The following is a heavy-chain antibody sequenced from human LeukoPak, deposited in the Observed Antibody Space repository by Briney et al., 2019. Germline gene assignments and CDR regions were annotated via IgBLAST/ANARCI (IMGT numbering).Heavy chain of an antibody. CDR1: GFTFSSYW. V-gene: IGHV3-30*02. CDR3: ARDPMIVGVNAFDI. Sequence: GGSLRLSCAASGFTFSSYWMSWVRQAPGKGLEWVAFIRYDGSNKYYADSVKGRFTISRDNSKNTLYLQMNSLRAEDTAVYYCARDPMIVGVNAFDIWGQGTMVTVSS. J-gene: IGHJ3*02. CDR2: IRYDGSNK. D-gene: IGHD3-22*01.